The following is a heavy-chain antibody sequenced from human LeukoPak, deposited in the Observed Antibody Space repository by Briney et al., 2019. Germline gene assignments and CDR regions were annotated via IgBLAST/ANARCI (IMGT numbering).Heavy chain of an antibody. J-gene: IGHJ5*02. CDR3: AREVVGYSYGFDNWFDP. Sequence: PSETLSLTCTVSGGSISSYHWSWIRQPAGKGLEWIGRIYTSGSTNYNPSLKSRVTISVDTSKNQFSLKLSSVTAADTAVYYCAREVVGYSYGFDNWFDPWGQGTLVTVSS. D-gene: IGHD5-18*01. CDR1: GGSISSYH. CDR2: IYTSGST. V-gene: IGHV4-4*07.